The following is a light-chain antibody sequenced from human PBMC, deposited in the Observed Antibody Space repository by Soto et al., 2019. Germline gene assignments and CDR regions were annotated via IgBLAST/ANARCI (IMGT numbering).Light chain of an antibody. CDR1: SSDLAIYNY. CDR2: QVT. J-gene: IGLJ2*01. CDR3: SSYTTGNTLV. V-gene: IGLV2-14*01. Sequence: QSALTQPASVSGSPGQSITISCTGTSSDLAIYNYVSWYQQQPGKAPKLMIYQVTNRPSGVSNRFSGSRSGNTASLTISGLQAEDEADYYCSSYTTGNTLVFGGGTKLTVL.